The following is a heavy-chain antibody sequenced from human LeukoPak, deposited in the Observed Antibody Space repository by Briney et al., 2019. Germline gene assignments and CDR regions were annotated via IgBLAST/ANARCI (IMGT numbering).Heavy chain of an antibody. CDR3: AKYGSGSYYNGLY. J-gene: IGHJ4*02. D-gene: IGHD3-10*01. Sequence: GGSLRLSCAASGFTFSSYTMNWVRQAPGKGLQWVSTISVSGENTYYADSVKGRFTISRDISKSTLYLQMNSLRDEDTAVYYCAKYGSGSYYNGLYWGQGTLVTVSS. V-gene: IGHV3-23*01. CDR1: GFTFSSYT. CDR2: ISVSGENT.